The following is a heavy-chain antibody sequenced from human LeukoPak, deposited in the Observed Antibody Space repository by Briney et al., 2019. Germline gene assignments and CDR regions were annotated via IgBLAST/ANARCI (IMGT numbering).Heavy chain of an antibody. Sequence: GGSLRLSCAASGFTFDDYAMHWVRQAPGKGLEWVSLISGDGGSTYYADSVKGRFTVSRDNSKNSLYLQMNSLRTEDTALYYSATPLGRGYSVHYFDYWGQGTLVTVSS. CDR2: ISGDGGST. CDR1: GFTFDDYA. J-gene: IGHJ4*02. CDR3: ATPLGRGYSVHYFDY. V-gene: IGHV3-43*02. D-gene: IGHD3-22*01.